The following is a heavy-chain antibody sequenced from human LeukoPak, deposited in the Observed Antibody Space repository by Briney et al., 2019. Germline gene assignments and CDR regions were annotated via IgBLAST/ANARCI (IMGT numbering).Heavy chain of an antibody. D-gene: IGHD2-15*01. CDR3: ARDRGGAESHGFDAFDL. CDR2: IKQDGSEK. CDR1: GFTFSSYE. J-gene: IGHJ3*01. V-gene: IGHV3-7*01. Sequence: PGGSLRLSCAASGFTFSSYEMNWVRQAPGKGLEWVANIKQDGSEKHYVDSVKGRFTISRDNAKNSLYLQMNSLRVDDTAVYYCARDRGGAESHGFDAFDLWGQGTIVTVSS.